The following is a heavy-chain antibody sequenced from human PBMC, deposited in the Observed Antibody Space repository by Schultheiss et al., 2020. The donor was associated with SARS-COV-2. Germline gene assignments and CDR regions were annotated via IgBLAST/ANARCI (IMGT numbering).Heavy chain of an antibody. CDR1: GFTFSGSA. D-gene: IGHD4-17*01. CDR3: TSRNVVVSSPTVTIDY. J-gene: IGHJ4*02. Sequence: GGSLRLSCAASGFTFSGSAMHWVRQASGKGLEWVGRIRSKANSYATAYAASVKGRFTISRDDSKNTAYLQMNSLKTEDTAVYYCTSRNVVVSSPTVTIDYWGQGTLVTVSS. V-gene: IGHV3-73*01. CDR2: IRSKANSYAT.